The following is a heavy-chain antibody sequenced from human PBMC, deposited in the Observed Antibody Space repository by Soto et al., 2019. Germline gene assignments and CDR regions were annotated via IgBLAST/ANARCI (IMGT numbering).Heavy chain of an antibody. Sequence: GASVKVSCKASGGTFSSYAISWVRQAPGQGLEWMGGIIPIFGTANYAQKFQGRVTITADESTSTAYMELSSLRSEDTAVYYCARVKCSGGSCYPNPYYYYGMDVWGQGTTVTVSS. CDR1: GGTFSSYA. J-gene: IGHJ6*02. V-gene: IGHV1-69*13. CDR2: IIPIFGTA. D-gene: IGHD2-15*01. CDR3: ARVKCSGGSCYPNPYYYYGMDV.